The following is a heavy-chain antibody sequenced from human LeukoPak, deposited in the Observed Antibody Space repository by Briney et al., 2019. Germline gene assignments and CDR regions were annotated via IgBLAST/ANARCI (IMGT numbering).Heavy chain of an antibody. CDR2: INHSGST. D-gene: IGHD6-13*01. J-gene: IGHJ6*02. CDR3: ARGHRSWYFPSHYYYGMDV. V-gene: IGHV4-34*01. Sequence: SETLSLTCAVYGGSFSGYYWSWIRQPPRKGLEWIGEINHSGSTNYKPSLKSRVTISVDTSKNQFSLKLNSVTAADTAVYYCARGHRSWYFPSHYYYGMDVWGQGTTVTASS. CDR1: GGSFSGYY.